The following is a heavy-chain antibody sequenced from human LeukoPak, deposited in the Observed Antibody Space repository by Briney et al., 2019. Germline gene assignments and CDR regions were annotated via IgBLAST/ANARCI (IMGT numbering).Heavy chain of an antibody. V-gene: IGHV3-74*01. J-gene: IGHJ6*02. CDR2: IKSDGSN. CDR1: GFTFSSYW. Sequence: GGSLRLSCAASGFTFSSYWMHWARQAPGKGLVWVSRIKSDGSNYYADSVKGRFTIFRDNAKSTLYLQMNSLRAEDTAVYYCARGMSGYYGMDVWGQGTTVTVSS. CDR3: ARGMSGYYGMDV.